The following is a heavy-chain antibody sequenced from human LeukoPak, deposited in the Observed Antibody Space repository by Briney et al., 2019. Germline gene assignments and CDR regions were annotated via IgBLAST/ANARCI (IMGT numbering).Heavy chain of an antibody. V-gene: IGHV1-69*06. J-gene: IGHJ6*04. CDR3: ARAGPAYYDILTGYSSRPHGYYYGMDV. CDR1: GGTFSSYA. D-gene: IGHD3-9*01. Sequence: ASVNVSCKPSGGTFSSYAISWVRQAPGQGLEWMGGIIPIFGTANYPQKFQGRVTITADKSTRTAYMELSSLRSEDTAVYYCARAGPAYYDILTGYSSRPHGYYYGMDVWGKGTTVTVSS. CDR2: IIPIFGTA.